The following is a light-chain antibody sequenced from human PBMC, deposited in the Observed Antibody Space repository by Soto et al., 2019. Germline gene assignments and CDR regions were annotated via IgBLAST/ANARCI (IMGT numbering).Light chain of an antibody. CDR3: QHRSNWPLT. Sequence: EIVLTQSPGTLSLSPGERVTLSCRASQSVDSYIAWYQQKPGQSPRLLIYDASNRATGIPDRFSGIGSGTDFTLTISRLEREDSAVYHCQHRSNWPLTFGGGTKLEIK. J-gene: IGKJ4*01. CDR1: QSVDSY. CDR2: DAS. V-gene: IGKV3-11*01.